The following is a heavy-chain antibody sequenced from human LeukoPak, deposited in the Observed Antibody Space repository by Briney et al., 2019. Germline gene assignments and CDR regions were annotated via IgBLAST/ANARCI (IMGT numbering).Heavy chain of an antibody. V-gene: IGHV3-74*01. J-gene: IGHJ5*02. CDR2: INTDGSST. D-gene: IGHD3-3*01. CDR1: GFTFSSYW. CDR3: ARASIFGVNWFDP. Sequence: GGSLRLSCAASGFTFSSYWMHWVRHAPGEGLVWVSRINTDGSSTIYADSVKGRFTISRDNAKNTLYLQMNSLRAEDTAVYYCARASIFGVNWFDPWVQGTLVTVSS.